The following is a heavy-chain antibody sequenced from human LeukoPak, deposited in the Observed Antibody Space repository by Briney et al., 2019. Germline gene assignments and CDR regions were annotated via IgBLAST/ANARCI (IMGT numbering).Heavy chain of an antibody. V-gene: IGHV3-30*02. CDR2: IRYDGSNK. Sequence: GGSLRLSCVASGFTFSGYGMHWVRQPPGKGLEWVAFIRYDGSNKYYADSVKGRFTISRDNSRDTLHLQMNSLRAEDTAVYYCAKDNYDSGDYDGGAYWGQGTLVTVSS. D-gene: IGHD4-17*01. CDR3: AKDNYDSGDYDGGAY. CDR1: GFTFSGYG. J-gene: IGHJ4*02.